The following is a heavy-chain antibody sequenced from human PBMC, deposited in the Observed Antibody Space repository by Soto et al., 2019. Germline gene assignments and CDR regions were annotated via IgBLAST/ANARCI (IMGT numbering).Heavy chain of an antibody. J-gene: IGHJ3*02. V-gene: IGHV1-18*01. CDR3: ARGPHCSSTSCYVGDAFDN. CDR1: GYTFTSYG. D-gene: IGHD2-2*01. Sequence: ASVKVSCKASGYTFTSYGISWVRQAPGQGLEWMGWISAYNGNTNYAQKLQGRVTMTTDTSTSTAYMELRSLRSDDTAVYYCARGPHCSSTSCYVGDAFDNCGQGTMVTVAS. CDR2: ISAYNGNT.